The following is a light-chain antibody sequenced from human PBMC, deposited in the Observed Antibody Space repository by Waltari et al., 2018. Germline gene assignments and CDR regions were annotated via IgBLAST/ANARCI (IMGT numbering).Light chain of an antibody. CDR2: EDT. CDR1: SSTIGKNY. V-gene: IGLV1-51*02. Sequence: QSVLTQPPSVSAAPGQRVTIPCSGGSSTIGKNYVSWYRQFPGSAPKLLIYEDTGRPAGVPGRFSGSKSGTSATLDITGLQPGDEAEYYCGTWDSSLSGAVFGGGTLLTV. J-gene: IGLJ7*01. CDR3: GTWDSSLSGAV.